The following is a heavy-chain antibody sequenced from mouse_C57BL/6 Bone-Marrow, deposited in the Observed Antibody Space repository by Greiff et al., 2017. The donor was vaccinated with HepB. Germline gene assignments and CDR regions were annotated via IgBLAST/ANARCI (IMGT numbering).Heavy chain of an antibody. CDR3: ARALLLRDY. Sequence: VQLQQSGPELVKPGASVKISCKASGYTFTDYYMNWVKQSHGKSLEWIGDINPNNGGTSYNQKFKGKATLTVDKYSSTAYMELRSLTSEDSAVYYCARALLLRDYWGQGTTLTVSS. V-gene: IGHV1-26*01. D-gene: IGHD1-1*01. CDR1: GYTFTDYY. CDR2: INPNNGGT. J-gene: IGHJ2*01.